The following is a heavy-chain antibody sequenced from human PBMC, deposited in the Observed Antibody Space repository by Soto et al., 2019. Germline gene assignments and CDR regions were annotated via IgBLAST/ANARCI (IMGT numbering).Heavy chain of an antibody. Sequence: SETLSLTCTVSGGSISSSSYYWGWIRQPPGKGLEWIGSIYYSGSTYYNPSLKSRVTISVDTSKNQFSLKLSSVTAADTAVYYCASGLNDFWSGWFDPWGQGTLVTVSS. D-gene: IGHD3-3*01. J-gene: IGHJ5*02. CDR2: IYYSGST. CDR1: GGSISSSSYY. V-gene: IGHV4-39*01. CDR3: ASGLNDFWSGWFDP.